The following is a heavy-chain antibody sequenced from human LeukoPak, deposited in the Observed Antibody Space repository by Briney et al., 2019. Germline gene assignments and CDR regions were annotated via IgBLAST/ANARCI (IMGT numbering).Heavy chain of an antibody. CDR2: IIPIFGTA. V-gene: IGHV1-69*13. CDR3: ARWFGELSADV. D-gene: IGHD3-10*01. CDR1: GVTFSSYA. Sequence: SVKVSCKASGVTFSSYAISWVRQAPGQGLEWTGGIIPIFGTANYAQKFQGRVTITADESTSTAYMELSSLRSEDTAVYYCARWFGELSADVWGKGTTVTVSS. J-gene: IGHJ6*04.